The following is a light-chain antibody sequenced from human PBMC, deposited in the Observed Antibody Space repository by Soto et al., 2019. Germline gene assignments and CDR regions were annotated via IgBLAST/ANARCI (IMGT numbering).Light chain of an antibody. CDR1: SSDVGGYSY. Sequence: QSVLTQPASVSGSPGQSITISCTGTSSDVGGYSYVSWYQQLPGKAPKLIIYEVSNRPSGVSNRFSGSKSGNTASLTISGLQAGDEADYHCSSYTSTVPIIFGGGTKVTVL. CDR2: EVS. CDR3: SSYTSTVPII. J-gene: IGLJ2*01. V-gene: IGLV2-14*01.